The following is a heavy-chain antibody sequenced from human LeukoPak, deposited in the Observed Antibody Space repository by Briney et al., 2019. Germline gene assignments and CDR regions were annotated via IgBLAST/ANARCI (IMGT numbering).Heavy chain of an antibody. J-gene: IGHJ4*02. Sequence: SETLSLTCAVYGGSFSGHYWSWIRQPPGKGLEWIGEINHSGSTNYNPSLKSRVTISVDTSKNQFSLKLSSVTAADTAVYYCAREIGAVAGAGGRYFDYWGQGTLVTVSS. CDR2: INHSGST. CDR3: AREIGAVAGAGGRYFDY. CDR1: GGSFSGHY. V-gene: IGHV4-34*01. D-gene: IGHD6-19*01.